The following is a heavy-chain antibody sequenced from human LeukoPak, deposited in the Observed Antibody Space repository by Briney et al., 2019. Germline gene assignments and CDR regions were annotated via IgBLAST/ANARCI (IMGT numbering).Heavy chain of an antibody. CDR2: IKQDGSER. CDR3: ARVGYYYGSSGYYLVYYFDH. D-gene: IGHD3-22*01. CDR1: GFTFSSYW. J-gene: IGHJ4*02. V-gene: IGHV3-7*01. Sequence: GGSLRLSCAASGFTFSSYWMSWVRQAPGKGLEWVANIKQDGSERYYGDSVKGRFTISRDNAKNTLYLQMNSLRAEDTAVYYCARVGYYYGSSGYYLVYYFDHWGQGTLVTVSS.